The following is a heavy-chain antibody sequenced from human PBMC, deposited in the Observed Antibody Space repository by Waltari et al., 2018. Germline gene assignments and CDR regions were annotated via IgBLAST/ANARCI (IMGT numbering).Heavy chain of an antibody. V-gene: IGHV1-69*05. Sequence: QVQLVQSGAEVKKPGSSVKVSCKASGGTFSSYAISWVRQAPGQGLEWMGGIIPIFGTANYAQKFQGRVTITTDKSTSTAYMELSSLRSEDTAVYYCARSDQPYGDHYWYFDLWGRGTLVTVSS. D-gene: IGHD4-17*01. CDR3: ARSDQPYGDHYWYFDL. J-gene: IGHJ2*01. CDR1: GGTFSSYA. CDR2: IIPIFGTA.